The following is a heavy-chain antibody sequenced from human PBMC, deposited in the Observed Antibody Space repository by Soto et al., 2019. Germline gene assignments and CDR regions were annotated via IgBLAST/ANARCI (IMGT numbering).Heavy chain of an antibody. J-gene: IGHJ4*02. CDR3: GRIYKYYGSGSAPLAIDY. V-gene: IGHV3-48*01. CDR2: ISRTGNTI. Sequence: GGSLRLSCAASGFSFSDYGMKWVRQAPGGGLDWISYISRTGNTIYYTDSVRGRFTISRDNDKNLLFLQMNSLRAEDTAVYYCGRIYKYYGSGSAPLAIDYWGQGTLVTVSS. CDR1: GFSFSDYG. D-gene: IGHD3-10*01.